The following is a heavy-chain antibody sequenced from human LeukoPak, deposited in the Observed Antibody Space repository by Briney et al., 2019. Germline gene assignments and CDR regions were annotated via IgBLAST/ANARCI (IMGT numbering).Heavy chain of an antibody. Sequence: GGSLRLSCAASGFTFSASSMHWVRQAPGKGREWVALISDDGSKESFADSVKGRFTISRDNSKNTLYLQMNSLRADDTAVYYCARDHQVSYFDYWGQGTLVTVSS. CDR3: ARDHQVSYFDY. J-gene: IGHJ4*02. D-gene: IGHD6-6*01. V-gene: IGHV3-30*04. CDR2: ISDDGSKE. CDR1: GFTFSASS.